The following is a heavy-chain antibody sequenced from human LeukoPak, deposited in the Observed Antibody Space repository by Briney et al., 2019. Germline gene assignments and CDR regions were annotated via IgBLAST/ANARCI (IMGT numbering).Heavy chain of an antibody. J-gene: IGHJ4*02. Sequence: ASVKVSCKASGYTFTSYGISWVRQAPGQGLEWMGWISAYNGNTNYAQKLQGRVTMTTDTSTSTAYVELRSLRSDDTAVYYCARAGKYSSSWYRSYFDYWGQGTLVTVSS. CDR1: GYTFTSYG. CDR3: ARAGKYSSSWYRSYFDY. V-gene: IGHV1-18*01. D-gene: IGHD6-13*01. CDR2: ISAYNGNT.